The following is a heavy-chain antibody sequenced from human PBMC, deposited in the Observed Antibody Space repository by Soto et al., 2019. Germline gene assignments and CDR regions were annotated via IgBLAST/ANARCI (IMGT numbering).Heavy chain of an antibody. J-gene: IGHJ5*02. Sequence: SETLSLTCTVSAGSITTSYWSWIRQPLGKALEWIGYISYRGSTNYNPSPKSRLTISIDTSKSQISLKLTSMTTADTAVYYCASSGIVGREVNTWFDPWGQGTLVTVSS. CDR1: AGSITTSY. V-gene: IGHV4-59*01. D-gene: IGHD3-22*01. CDR2: ISYRGST. CDR3: ASSGIVGREVNTWFDP.